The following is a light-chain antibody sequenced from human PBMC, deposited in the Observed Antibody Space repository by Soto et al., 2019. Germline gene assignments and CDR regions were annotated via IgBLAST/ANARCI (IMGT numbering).Light chain of an antibody. V-gene: IGKV1-6*01. CDR2: AAS. CDR3: LQNFDYPRT. J-gene: IGKJ1*01. CDR1: RDISDD. Sequence: AIQLTQSPSSLSASVGDRVTITCRASRDISDDLGWYQHKPGRAPELLITAASRLQSGVPSRFSGSGSGADFTLTISGLQPEDCATYYCLQNFDYPRTFGQGTKVDIK.